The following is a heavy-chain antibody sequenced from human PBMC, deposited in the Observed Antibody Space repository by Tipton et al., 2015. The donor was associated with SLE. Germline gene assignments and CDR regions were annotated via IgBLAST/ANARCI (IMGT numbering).Heavy chain of an antibody. CDR3: ASEILRAYGSAWGPDY. D-gene: IGHD6-19*01. J-gene: IGHJ4*02. CDR2: IYHSGNT. CDR1: GDSISNGDDY. V-gene: IGHV4-30-4*08. Sequence: TLSLTCTVSGDSISNGDDYWSWIRQPPGKGLEWIGSIYHSGNTYSNPSLKSRVTISVDTSKNQFSLKMSSVTAADTAVYYCASEILRAYGSAWGPDYWGQGTLVTVSS.